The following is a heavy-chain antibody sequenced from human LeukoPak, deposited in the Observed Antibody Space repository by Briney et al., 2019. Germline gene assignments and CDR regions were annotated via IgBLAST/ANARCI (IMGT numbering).Heavy chain of an antibody. D-gene: IGHD2-2*01. Sequence: ASVKVSCKASGYTLTDYYMHWVRQAPGQGFEWMGWINHNDGDTNYAQKFQGRVTMTRDTSISTAHMEVSRLRSDDTAVYYCARANFLYCGSTTCLFDYWGQGTLVTVSS. J-gene: IGHJ4*02. V-gene: IGHV1-2*02. CDR1: GYTLTDYY. CDR2: INHNDGDT. CDR3: ARANFLYCGSTTCLFDY.